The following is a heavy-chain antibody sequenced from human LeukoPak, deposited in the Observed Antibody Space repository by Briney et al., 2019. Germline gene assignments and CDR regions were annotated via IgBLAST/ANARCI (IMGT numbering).Heavy chain of an antibody. V-gene: IGHV3-48*01. CDR1: GFPFSSYT. J-gene: IGHJ4*02. D-gene: IGHD2-21*01. Sequence: GGSLRLSCAASGFPFSSYTMNWVRQAPGKGLEWVSYISSSSSTIYYADSVKGRFTISRDNAKNSLYLQMNSLRAEDTAVYYCARAANCGGDCYSDYWGQGTLVTVSS. CDR3: ARAANCGGDCYSDY. CDR2: ISSSSSTI.